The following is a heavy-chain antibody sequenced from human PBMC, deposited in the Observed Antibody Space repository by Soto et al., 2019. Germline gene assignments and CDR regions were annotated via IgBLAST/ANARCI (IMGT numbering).Heavy chain of an antibody. V-gene: IGHV1-18*01. Sequence: ASVKVSCKASGYTFTSYGISWVRHAPGQGLEWMGWISAYNGNTNYAQKLQGRVTMTTDTSTSTAYMELRSLRSDDTAVYYCARTLDTVTTNWFDPWGQGTLVTVSS. CDR1: GYTFTSYG. CDR2: ISAYNGNT. J-gene: IGHJ5*02. CDR3: ARTLDTVTTNWFDP. D-gene: IGHD4-4*01.